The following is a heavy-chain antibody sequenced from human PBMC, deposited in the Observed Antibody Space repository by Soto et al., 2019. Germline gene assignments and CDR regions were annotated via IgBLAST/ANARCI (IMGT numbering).Heavy chain of an antibody. J-gene: IGHJ6*02. V-gene: IGHV3-33*01. CDR1: GFTLSSYG. CDR3: ARSRVLTQSWDYYYYGMDV. D-gene: IGHD3-3*01. Sequence: QVQLVESGGGVVQPGRSLRLSCAASGFTLSSYGLHWVRQAPGKGLERVAVIWYDGSNNYYADSVKGRFTLSRDNSQNTLYLQMNSLRAEDTAVYYCARSRVLTQSWDYYYYGMDVWGQGTTVTVSS. CDR2: IWYDGSNN.